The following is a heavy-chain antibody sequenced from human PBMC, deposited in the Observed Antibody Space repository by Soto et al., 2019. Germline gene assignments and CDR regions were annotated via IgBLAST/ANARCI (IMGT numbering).Heavy chain of an antibody. CDR1: GFICSSYD. D-gene: IGHD1-26*01. CDR2: ILVGGST. J-gene: IGHJ3*02. V-gene: IGHV3-23*01. CDR3: AKATATSGGAFEI. Sequence: GGSLRLSCAVSGFICSSYDMSWVRQAPGKGLEWVSTILVGGSTHYEDSVKGRFTISRDTSKNTVYLQMNSLTAGDSAFYYCAKATATSGGAFEIYGQGTMVTVSS.